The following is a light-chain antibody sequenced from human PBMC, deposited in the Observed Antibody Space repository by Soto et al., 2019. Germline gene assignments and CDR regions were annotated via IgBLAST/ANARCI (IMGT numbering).Light chain of an antibody. J-gene: IGKJ1*01. CDR2: DAS. V-gene: IGKV1-5*01. CDR1: QSVSYW. Sequence: QMTQSPSTLSASVGDRVTITCRASQSVSYWLAWYQQKPGKAPKLLVHDASTLLSGVPSRFSGSVSGTEFILTIGSLQPADFATYYCQQYKSYPWTFGQGTKV. CDR3: QQYKSYPWT.